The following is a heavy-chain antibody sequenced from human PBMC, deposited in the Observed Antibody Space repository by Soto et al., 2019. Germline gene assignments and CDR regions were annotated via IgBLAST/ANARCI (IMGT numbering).Heavy chain of an antibody. CDR1: GFTFSSYA. CDR3: ARPLWRDDYNWGYYDL. Sequence: QVQLVESGGGVVQPGRSLRLSCAASGFTFSSYAMQWVRQAPGKGLEWVAVISYDGSNKYYADSVKGRFTISRDNSKNTLYLQMNSLRLEDTAVYYCARPLWRDDYNWGYYDLWGRGTLVTVSS. D-gene: IGHD4-4*01. J-gene: IGHJ2*01. CDR2: ISYDGSNK. V-gene: IGHV3-30-3*01.